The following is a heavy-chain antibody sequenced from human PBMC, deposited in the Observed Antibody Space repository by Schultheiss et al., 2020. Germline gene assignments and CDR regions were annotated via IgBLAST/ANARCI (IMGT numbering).Heavy chain of an antibody. CDR2: IKQDGSEK. Sequence: GGSLRLSCAASGFPFNNYEMNWVRQAPGKGLEWVANIKQDGSEKYYVDSVKGRFTISRDNAKNSLYLQMNSLRAEDTAVYYCARWAGGMDVWGQGTTVTGSS. J-gene: IGHJ6*02. V-gene: IGHV3-7*01. CDR3: ARWAGGMDV. CDR1: GFPFNNYE.